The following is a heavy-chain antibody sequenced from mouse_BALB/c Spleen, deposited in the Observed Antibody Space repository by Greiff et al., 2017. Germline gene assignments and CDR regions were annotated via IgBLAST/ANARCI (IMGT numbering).Heavy chain of an antibody. V-gene: IGHV1-5*01. CDR2: IYPGNSDT. Sequence: EVQLQQSGTVLARPGASVKMSCKASGYTFTSYWMHWVKQRPGQGLEWIGAIYPGNSDTSYNQKFKGKAKLTAVTSTSTAYMELSSLTNEDSAVYYCTREDYSYGSSSAYWGQGTLVTVSA. CDR3: TREDYSYGSSSAY. CDR1: GYTFTSYW. D-gene: IGHD1-1*01. J-gene: IGHJ3*01.